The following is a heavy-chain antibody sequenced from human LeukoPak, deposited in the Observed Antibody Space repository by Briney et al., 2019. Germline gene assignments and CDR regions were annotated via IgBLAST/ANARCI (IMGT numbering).Heavy chain of an antibody. J-gene: IGHJ4*02. V-gene: IGHV3-30*02. CDR1: EFTFRNYG. D-gene: IGHD3-10*01. CDR3: AKDGYALSYYSYYFDF. Sequence: PGGSLRLSWVAAEFTFRNYGMHWVRQAPGKGLEWVTFIRYDGSKKYYADSVKGRFTISRDNSKNTLYLQMNSLRAEDTAVYYCAKDGYALSYYSYYFDFWGQGTLVTVSS. CDR2: IRYDGSKK.